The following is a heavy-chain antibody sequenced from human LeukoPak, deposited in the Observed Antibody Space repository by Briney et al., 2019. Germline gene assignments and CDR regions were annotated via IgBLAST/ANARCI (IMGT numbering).Heavy chain of an antibody. CDR2: IDSDGSTT. D-gene: IGHD3-10*01. CDR1: GFTFSNYR. CDR3: ARDSGNWLDP. J-gene: IGHJ5*02. V-gene: IGHV3-74*01. Sequence: PGGSLRLSCAASGFTFSNYRMHWVRQAPGKGLMWVSRIDSDGSTTTYADSVKGRFTISRDNAKNTLYLQMNSLRAEDTAVYYCARDSGNWLDPWGQGTLVTVSS.